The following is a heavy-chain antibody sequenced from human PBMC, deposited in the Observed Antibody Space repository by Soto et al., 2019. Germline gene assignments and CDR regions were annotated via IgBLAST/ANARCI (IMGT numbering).Heavy chain of an antibody. CDR2: ISWNSGSI. D-gene: IGHD6-13*01. J-gene: IGHJ6*02. CDR1: GFTFDDYA. Sequence: EVQLVESGGGLVQPGRSLRLSCADSGFTFDDYAMHWVRQAPGKGLEWVSGISWNSGSIGYADSVKGQLTISRDNAKNSLYLQMNSLRAEDTALYHCAKDLTPGIAAAGTVFYYYYYGMDVWGQGTTVTVSS. CDR3: AKDLTPGIAAAGTVFYYYYYGMDV. V-gene: IGHV3-9*01.